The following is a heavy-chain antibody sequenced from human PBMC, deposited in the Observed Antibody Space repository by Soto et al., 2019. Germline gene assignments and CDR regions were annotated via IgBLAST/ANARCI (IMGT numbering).Heavy chain of an antibody. Sequence: QLQLQESGPGLVKPSETLSLTCTVSGGSISSSNYYWGWIRQPPGKGLEWIGSIYYSGSTYYNASLKSRVTISVDTSKNQFSLNLSSVTAADTAVYYCARQEEYYGSGSYFDYWGQGTLVTVSS. D-gene: IGHD3-10*01. J-gene: IGHJ4*02. CDR3: ARQEEYYGSGSYFDY. CDR2: IYYSGST. CDR1: GGSISSSNYY. V-gene: IGHV4-39*01.